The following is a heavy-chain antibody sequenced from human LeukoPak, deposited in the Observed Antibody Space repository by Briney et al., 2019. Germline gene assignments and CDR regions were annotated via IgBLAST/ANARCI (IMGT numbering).Heavy chain of an antibody. CDR3: AKDDYGDYDFTQIHLDY. Sequence: QAGGSLRLSCAASGFTFSSYGMHWVRQAPGKGLEWVAVISYDGSNKYYADSVKGRFTISRDNSKNTLYLQMNSLRAEDTAVYYCAKDDYGDYDFTQIHLDYWGQGTLVTVSS. D-gene: IGHD4-17*01. J-gene: IGHJ4*02. V-gene: IGHV3-30*18. CDR1: GFTFSSYG. CDR2: ISYDGSNK.